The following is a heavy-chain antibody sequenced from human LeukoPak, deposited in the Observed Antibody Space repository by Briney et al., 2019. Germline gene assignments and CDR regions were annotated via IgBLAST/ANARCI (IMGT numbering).Heavy chain of an antibody. J-gene: IGHJ4*02. CDR1: GYTFTSYY. Sequence: GASVKVSCKASGYTFTSYYMHWVRQAPGQGLEWMGIINPSGGSTSYTQKFQGRVTMTRDTSTSTVYVELSSLRSEDTAVYYCAVHRGSYPVNDYWGQGTLVTVSS. V-gene: IGHV1-46*01. CDR3: AVHRGSYPVNDY. CDR2: INPSGGST. D-gene: IGHD1-26*01.